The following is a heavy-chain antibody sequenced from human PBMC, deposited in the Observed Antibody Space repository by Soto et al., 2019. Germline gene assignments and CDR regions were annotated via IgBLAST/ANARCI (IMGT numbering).Heavy chain of an antibody. D-gene: IGHD4-4*01. CDR1: GYTFTGYY. CDR3: VRDGGMATVPTLDFDY. V-gene: IGHV1-2*04. J-gene: IGHJ4*02. Sequence: QVQLVQSGAEVKKPGASVKVSCKASGYTFTGYYIHWVRQAPGQGLEWMGWNNPNSGGTNYAQKFQGWVTMTRDTSISTAYMELSRLRSDDTAVYYCVRDGGMATVPTLDFDYWGQGTLVTVSS. CDR2: NNPNSGGT.